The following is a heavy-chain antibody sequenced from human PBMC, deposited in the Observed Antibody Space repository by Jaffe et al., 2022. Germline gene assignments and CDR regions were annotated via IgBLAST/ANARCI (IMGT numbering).Heavy chain of an antibody. CDR3: ASIPAPYGDYSYYYYYMDV. D-gene: IGHD4-17*01. CDR2: IKQDGSEK. V-gene: IGHV3-7*05. J-gene: IGHJ6*03. Sequence: EVQLVESGGGLVQPGGSLRLSCAASGFTFSSYWMSWVRQAPGKGLEWVANIKQDGSEKYYVDSVKGRFTISRDNAKNSLYLQMNSLRAEDTAVYYCASIPAPYGDYSYYYYYMDVWGKGTTVTVSS. CDR1: GFTFSSYW.